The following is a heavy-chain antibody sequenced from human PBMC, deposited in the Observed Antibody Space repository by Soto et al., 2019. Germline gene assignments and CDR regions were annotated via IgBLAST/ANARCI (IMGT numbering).Heavy chain of an antibody. J-gene: IGHJ2*01. CDR1: GFTFSSYA. V-gene: IGHV3-30-3*01. Sequence: RLSCAASGFTFSSYAMHWVRQAPGKGLEWVAVISYDGSNKYYADSVKGRFTISRDNSKNTLYLQMNSLRAEDTAVYYCASGEYSSSSFPDLWYFDLWGRGALVTVSS. D-gene: IGHD6-6*01. CDR3: ASGEYSSSSFPDLWYFDL. CDR2: ISYDGSNK.